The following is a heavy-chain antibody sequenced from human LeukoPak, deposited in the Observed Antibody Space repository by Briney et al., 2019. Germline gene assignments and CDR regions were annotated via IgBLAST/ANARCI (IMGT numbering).Heavy chain of an antibody. Sequence: AASVKVSCTASGGTFSSYAISWVRQAPGQGLEWMGGIIPIFGTANYAQKFQGRVTITTDESTSTAYMELSSLRSEDTAVYYCARGYSYGYGLLTGDDAFDIWGQGTMVTVSS. CDR1: GGTFSSYA. D-gene: IGHD5-18*01. J-gene: IGHJ3*02. V-gene: IGHV1-69*05. CDR3: ARGYSYGYGLLTGDDAFDI. CDR2: IIPIFGTA.